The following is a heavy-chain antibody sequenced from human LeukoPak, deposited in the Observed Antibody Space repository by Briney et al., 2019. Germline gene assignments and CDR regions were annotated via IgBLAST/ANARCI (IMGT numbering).Heavy chain of an antibody. CDR2: VNGDGTGT. D-gene: IGHD5-12*01. J-gene: IGHJ4*02. CDR1: GFTFSSSW. V-gene: IGHV3-74*01. CDR3: ARARPSMWIDY. Sequence: GSLRLSCAASGFTFSSSWMHWVRQAPGKGLIWVSRVNGDGTGTIYADSVKGRFTISRDSSKNTLYLQMNSLRPEDTAVYYCARARPSMWIDYWGQGTLVTVSS.